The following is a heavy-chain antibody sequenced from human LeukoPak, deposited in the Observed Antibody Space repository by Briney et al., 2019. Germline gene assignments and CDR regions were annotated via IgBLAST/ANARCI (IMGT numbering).Heavy chain of an antibody. CDR2: ISSSSYI. Sequence: PGGSLRLSCAASGFTFSSYSMSWVRQAPGKGLEWVSSISSSSYIYYADSVKGRFTISRDNAKNSLYLQMNSLRAEDTAVYYCARATVVTFFDYWGQGTLVTVSS. V-gene: IGHV3-21*01. D-gene: IGHD4-23*01. CDR1: GFTFSSYS. J-gene: IGHJ4*02. CDR3: ARATVVTFFDY.